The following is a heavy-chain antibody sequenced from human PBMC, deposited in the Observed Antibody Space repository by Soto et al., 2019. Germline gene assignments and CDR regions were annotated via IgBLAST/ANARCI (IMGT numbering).Heavy chain of an antibody. CDR3: ARIAATGRGWDV. J-gene: IGHJ6*02. CDR2: IKQDGSEK. D-gene: IGHD6-13*01. Sequence: EVQLVESGGGLVQPGGSLRLSCVDSGFTFSSYWMSWVRQAPVKGLEWVGNIKQDGSEKNYVDSLKGRFTISRDNAKNSMYLQMNSLRAEDTAGYYCARIAATGRGWDVWGQGTTVVVSS. CDR1: GFTFSSYW. V-gene: IGHV3-7*01.